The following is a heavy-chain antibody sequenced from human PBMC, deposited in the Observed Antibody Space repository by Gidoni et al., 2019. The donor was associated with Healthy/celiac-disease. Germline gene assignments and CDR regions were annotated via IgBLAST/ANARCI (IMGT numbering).Heavy chain of an antibody. D-gene: IGHD6-19*01. J-gene: IGHJ4*02. CDR2: IYYSGST. CDR3: ARGVKGSGWWKN. Sequence: QVQLQESGPGLVKPSETLSLTCTVSGGSISSYYWSWIRQPPGKGLEWIGYIYYSGSTNYNPSLKSRVTISVDTSKNQFSLKLSSVTAADTAVYYCARGVKGSGWWKNWGQGTLVTVSS. CDR1: GGSISSYY. V-gene: IGHV4-59*01.